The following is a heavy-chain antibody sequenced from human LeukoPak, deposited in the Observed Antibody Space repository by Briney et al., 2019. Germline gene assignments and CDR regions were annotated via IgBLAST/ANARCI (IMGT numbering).Heavy chain of an antibody. CDR3: AKDDMVRGKRPYYFDY. CDR1: GFTFSSYA. J-gene: IGHJ4*02. Sequence: GGSLRLSCAASGFTFSSYAMSWVRQAPGKGLEWVSAISGSGGSTYYADSVKGRFTISRDNAKNSLYLQMNSLRAEDTALYYCAKDDMVRGKRPYYFDYWGQGTLVTVSS. V-gene: IGHV3-23*01. D-gene: IGHD3-10*01. CDR2: ISGSGGST.